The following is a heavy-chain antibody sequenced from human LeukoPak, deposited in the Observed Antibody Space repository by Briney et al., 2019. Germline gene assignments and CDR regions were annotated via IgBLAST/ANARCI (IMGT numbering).Heavy chain of an antibody. V-gene: IGHV1-18*01. J-gene: IGHJ6*03. CDR1: GYTFTSYG. CDR3: ARAPRRYCSGGSCYSSGPRYVSYYYMDV. CDR2: ISAYNGNT. Sequence: ASVKVSCKASGYTFTSYGISWVRQAPGQGLEWMGWISAYNGNTNYAQKLQGGVTMTTDTSTSTAYMELRSLRSDDTAVYYCARAPRRYCSGGSCYSSGPRYVSYYYMDVWGKGTTVTVSS. D-gene: IGHD2-15*01.